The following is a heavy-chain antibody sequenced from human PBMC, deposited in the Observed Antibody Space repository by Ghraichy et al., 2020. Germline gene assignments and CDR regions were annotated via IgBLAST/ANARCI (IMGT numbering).Heavy chain of an antibody. J-gene: IGHJ4*02. D-gene: IGHD6-19*01. V-gene: IGHV3-21*01. CDR1: GFTFSSYS. CDR2: ISSSSSYI. CDR3: ARDSWSSDWYERYFDY. Sequence: GGSLRLSCAASGFTFSSYSMNWVRQAPGKGLEWVSSISSSSSYIYYADSVKGRFTISRDNAKNSLYLQMNSLRAEDTAVYYCARDSWSSDWYERYFDYWGQGTLVTVSS.